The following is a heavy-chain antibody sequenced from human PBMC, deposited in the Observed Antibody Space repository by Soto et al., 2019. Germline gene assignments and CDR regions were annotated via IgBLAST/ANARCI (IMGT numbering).Heavy chain of an antibody. Sequence: SETLSLTCTVSGGSLRDIGHFWTWLRQRPGSGLEWVGYSSYAGATYYNPSLQSRASISVDTSKNQFSLTLNSVTAADTATYYCAADLGGPPLNRFESWGHGTLVTVSS. J-gene: IGHJ5*01. CDR1: GGSLRDIGHF. V-gene: IGHV4-31*03. CDR2: SSYAGAT. D-gene: IGHD3-10*01. CDR3: AADLGGPPLNRFES.